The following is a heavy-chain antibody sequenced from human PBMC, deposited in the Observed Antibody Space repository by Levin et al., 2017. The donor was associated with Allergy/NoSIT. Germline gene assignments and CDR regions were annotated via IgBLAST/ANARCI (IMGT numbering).Heavy chain of an antibody. CDR1: GFTFSSYA. V-gene: IGHV3-23*01. D-gene: IGHD6-19*01. Sequence: GGSLRLSCAASGFTFSSYAMSWVRQAPGTGLEWVSAISGSGGSTYYADSVKGRFTISRDNSKNTLYLQMNSLRAEDTAVYYGAKVGYSSGWPAEYFQHWGQGTLVTGSS. CDR2: ISGSGGST. CDR3: AKVGYSSGWPAEYFQH. J-gene: IGHJ1*01.